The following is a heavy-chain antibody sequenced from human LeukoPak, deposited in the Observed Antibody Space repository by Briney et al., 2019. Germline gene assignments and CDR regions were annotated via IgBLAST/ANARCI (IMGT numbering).Heavy chain of an antibody. Sequence: ASVKVSCTASGGTFSSHAISWVRQAPGQGLEWMGGIIPIFGTANYAQKFQGRVTITADESTSTGYMELSSLRSEDTAVYYCASKRGYSYGLDYWGQGTLVTVSS. CDR2: IIPIFGTA. CDR1: GGTFSSHA. V-gene: IGHV1-69*01. J-gene: IGHJ4*02. D-gene: IGHD5-18*01. CDR3: ASKRGYSYGLDY.